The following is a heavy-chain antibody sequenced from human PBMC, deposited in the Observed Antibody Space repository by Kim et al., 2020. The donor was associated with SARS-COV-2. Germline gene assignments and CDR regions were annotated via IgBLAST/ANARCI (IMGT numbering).Heavy chain of an antibody. J-gene: IGHJ4*02. Sequence: NYNPSLKSRVTISVDTSKNQFSLKLSSVNAADTAVYYCARGGRSGSSFDYWGQGTLVTVSS. V-gene: IGHV4-34*01. D-gene: IGHD1-26*01. CDR3: ARGGRSGSSFDY.